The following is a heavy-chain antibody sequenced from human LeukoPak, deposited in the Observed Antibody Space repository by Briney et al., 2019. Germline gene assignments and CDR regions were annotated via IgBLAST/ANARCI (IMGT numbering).Heavy chain of an antibody. CDR2: IFNTGNT. D-gene: IGHD3-10*01. V-gene: IGHV4-59*11. J-gene: IGHJ4*02. Sequence: SETLSLTCSVSGGSINSHYWSWIRQPPGKRLEWIGYIFNTGNTNYNPSLASRVTMSVDTSRAQFFLRLSPVTAADTAIYYCASRPADTTWYGVFDYWSRGTLVTASS. CDR3: ASRPADTTWYGVFDY. CDR1: GGSINSHY.